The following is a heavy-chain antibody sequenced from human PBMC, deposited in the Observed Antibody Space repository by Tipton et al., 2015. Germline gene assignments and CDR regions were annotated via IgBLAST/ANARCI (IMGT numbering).Heavy chain of an antibody. V-gene: IGHV3-23*01. Sequence: GSLRLSCAASGFTFSGYAMSWVRQAPGKGLEWVSTISRSGGSTYYADSVKGRFTISKDDSNNTLYLQMNSLRAEDTAVYYCAKDPSFDYVWGEAGYWGQGTLVTVSS. J-gene: IGHJ4*02. CDR2: ISRSGGST. D-gene: IGHD3-16*01. CDR1: GFTFSGYA. CDR3: AKDPSFDYVWGEAGY.